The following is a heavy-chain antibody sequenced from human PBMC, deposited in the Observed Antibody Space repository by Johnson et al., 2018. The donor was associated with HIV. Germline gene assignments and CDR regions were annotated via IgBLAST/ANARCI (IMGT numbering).Heavy chain of an antibody. Sequence: VQLVESGGGLAQPGGSLRLSCAASGFTFSSYWMSWVRQAPGKGLEWVANIKQDGSAKYYVDSVKGRFTISRDNAEKSLFLQMNSLTAEDTAMYYALLGQDGGGIWGQGTMVTVYS. D-gene: IGHD3-16*01. CDR3: LLGQDGGGI. J-gene: IGHJ3*02. V-gene: IGHV3-7*02. CDR1: GFTFSSYW. CDR2: IKQDGSAK.